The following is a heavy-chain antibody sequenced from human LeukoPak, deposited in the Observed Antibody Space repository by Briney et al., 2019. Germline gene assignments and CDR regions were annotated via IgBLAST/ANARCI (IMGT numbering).Heavy chain of an antibody. CDR2: IYYSGST. Sequence: SETLSLTCTVFGGSISSYYWSWIRQPPGKGLEWIGYIYYSGSTNYNPSLKSRVTISVDTSKNQFSLKLSSVTAADTAVYYCARAGVSSSWYLFDYWGQGALVTVSS. D-gene: IGHD6-13*01. J-gene: IGHJ4*02. CDR3: ARAGVSSSWYLFDY. CDR1: GGSISSYY. V-gene: IGHV4-59*01.